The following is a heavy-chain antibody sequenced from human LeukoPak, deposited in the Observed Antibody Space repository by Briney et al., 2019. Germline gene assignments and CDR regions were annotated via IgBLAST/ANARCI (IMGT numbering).Heavy chain of an antibody. CDR3: ARDRNAPAKYFFDN. CDR2: ISNDGRDK. Sequence: GGSLGLSCAVSGFTFNSYAMHWARQAPGKGLEWVALISNDGRDKHHADSVKGRFTISRDNSNNTLYLQMNSLRAEDTAVYYCARDRNAPAKYFFDNWGQGTLVTVSS. J-gene: IGHJ4*02. CDR1: GFTFNSYA. D-gene: IGHD1-1*01. V-gene: IGHV3-30*04.